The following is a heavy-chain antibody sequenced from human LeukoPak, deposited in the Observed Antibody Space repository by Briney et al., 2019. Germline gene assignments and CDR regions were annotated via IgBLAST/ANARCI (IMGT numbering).Heavy chain of an antibody. CDR1: GFTFSSYS. V-gene: IGHV3-21*04. CDR2: ISSSSSYI. Sequence: GGSLRLSCAASGFTFSSYSMNWVRQAPGKGLEWVSSISSSSSYIYYADSVKGRFTISRDNAKNSLYLQMNSLRAEDTALYYCAKDIVGAATYYFDYWGQGTLVTVSS. D-gene: IGHD1-26*01. J-gene: IGHJ4*02. CDR3: AKDIVGAATYYFDY.